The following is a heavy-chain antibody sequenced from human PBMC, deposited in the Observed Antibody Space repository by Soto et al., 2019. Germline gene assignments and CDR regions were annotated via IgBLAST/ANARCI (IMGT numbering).Heavy chain of an antibody. CDR1: GFTFSSYS. CDR3: ARDALAAAGDDAFDI. V-gene: IGHV3-21*01. Sequence: EVQLVESGGGLVKPGGSLRLSCAASGFTFSSYSMNWVRQAPGKGLEWVSSISSSSSYIYYADSVKGRFTISRDNAKNSLYLQRTSLRAEDTAVYYCARDALAAAGDDAFDIWGQGTMVTVSS. D-gene: IGHD6-13*01. J-gene: IGHJ3*02. CDR2: ISSSSSYI.